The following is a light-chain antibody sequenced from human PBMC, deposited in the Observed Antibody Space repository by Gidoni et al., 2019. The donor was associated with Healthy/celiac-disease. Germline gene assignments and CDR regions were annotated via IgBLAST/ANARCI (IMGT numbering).Light chain of an antibody. J-gene: IGKJ1*01. CDR2: DAS. CDR3: QQRSNWPWT. V-gene: IGKV3-11*01. Sequence: IVVTQSPATLSVSPGERATISCRASQSVSSYLSGYQQKPCQAPRRLIYDASKIANGIPARFSGSVSGTDFTLTICSLEPVDFAVYYCQQRSNWPWTFGQGTKVEIK. CDR1: QSVSSY.